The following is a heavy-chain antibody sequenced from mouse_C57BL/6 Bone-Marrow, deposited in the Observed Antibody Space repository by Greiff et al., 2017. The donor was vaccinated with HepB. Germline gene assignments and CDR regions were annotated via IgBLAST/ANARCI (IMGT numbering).Heavy chain of an antibody. CDR3: VSYYDYDGFAY. CDR1: GYTFTSYW. V-gene: IGHV1-50*01. Sequence: VQLQQPGAELVKPGASVKLSCKASGYTFTSYWMQWVKQRPGQGLEWIGEIDPSDSYTHYNQKFKGKATLTVDTSSSTAYMQLSSLTSEDSAVYYCVSYYDYDGFAYWGQGTLVTVAA. J-gene: IGHJ3*01. CDR2: IDPSDSYT. D-gene: IGHD2-4*01.